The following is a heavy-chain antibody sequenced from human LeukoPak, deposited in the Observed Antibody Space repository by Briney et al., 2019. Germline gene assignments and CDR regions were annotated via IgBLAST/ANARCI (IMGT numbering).Heavy chain of an antibody. V-gene: IGHV3-23*01. J-gene: IGHJ5*02. CDR1: GFTFSSYA. CDR3: AKEEGIVVVPAATLDP. D-gene: IGHD2-2*01. Sequence: PGGSLRLSCAASGFTFSSYAMSWVRQAPGEGLEWVSAISGSGGSTYYADSVKGRFTISRDNSKNTLYLQMNSLRAEDTAVYYCAKEEGIVVVPAATLDPWGQGTLVTVSS. CDR2: ISGSGGST.